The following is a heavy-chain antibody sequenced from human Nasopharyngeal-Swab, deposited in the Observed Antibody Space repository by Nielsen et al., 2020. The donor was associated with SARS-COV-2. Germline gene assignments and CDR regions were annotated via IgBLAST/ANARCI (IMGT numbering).Heavy chain of an antibody. D-gene: IGHD3-10*01. J-gene: IGHJ3*01. V-gene: IGHV3-23*01. CDR3: AKDGVVRGDALDL. Sequence: GGSLRLSCAASGFTFNIYAMAWVRRAPGRGLQWVTGVSASGGSTYYTDSVTGQFSISRDNSKNTLFLQMHSLRVEDTAVYYCAKDGVVRGDALDLWGQGTMVTVSS. CDR1: GFTFNIYA. CDR2: VSASGGST.